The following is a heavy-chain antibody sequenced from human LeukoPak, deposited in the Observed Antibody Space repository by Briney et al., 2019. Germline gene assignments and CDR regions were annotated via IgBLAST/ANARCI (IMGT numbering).Heavy chain of an antibody. CDR2: INHSGST. CDR3: ARGDYDSSGYYVEAPFQH. Sequence: SETLSLTCAVYGGSFSGYYWSWIRQPPGKWLEWIGEINHSGSTNYNPSLKSRVTISVDTSKNQFSLKLSSVTAADTAVYYCARGDYDSSGYYVEAPFQHWGQGTLVTVSS. D-gene: IGHD3-22*01. CDR1: GGSFSGYY. J-gene: IGHJ1*01. V-gene: IGHV4-34*01.